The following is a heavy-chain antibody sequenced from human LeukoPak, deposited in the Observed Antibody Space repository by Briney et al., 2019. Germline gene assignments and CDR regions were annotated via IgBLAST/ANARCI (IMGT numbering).Heavy chain of an antibody. CDR2: ISSSGSTI. Sequence: GGALRLLCGASGFTFRYYYKSWIRQAPGKGLEGGFYISSSGSTIYYADSVKGRFTISRDNAKNSLYLQMNSLRAEDTAVYYCARELGYYYDSSGYDYWGQGTLVTVSS. CDR1: GFTFRYYY. J-gene: IGHJ4*02. CDR3: ARELGYYYDSSGYDY. V-gene: IGHV3-11*01. D-gene: IGHD3-22*01.